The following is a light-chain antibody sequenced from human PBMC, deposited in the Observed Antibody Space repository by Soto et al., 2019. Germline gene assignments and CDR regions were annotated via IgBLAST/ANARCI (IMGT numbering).Light chain of an antibody. CDR1: SSDVGTRNF. CDR3: SSYTDRTNYV. Sequence: QSALTQPASVSGSPGQSITISCTGTSSDVGTRNFVSWYQQHPGKAPKLMIYQVTNRPSGVSNRFSGSKSGNTASLTISGLQAEDEADYYCSSYTDRTNYVFGTWTKGTVL. J-gene: IGLJ1*01. V-gene: IGLV2-14*01. CDR2: QVT.